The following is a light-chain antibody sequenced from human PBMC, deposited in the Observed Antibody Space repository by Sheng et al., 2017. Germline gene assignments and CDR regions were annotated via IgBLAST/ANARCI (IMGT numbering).Light chain of an antibody. CDR1: QSVSSN. Sequence: EIVMTQSPGTLSVSPGERVTLSCRASQSVSSNLAWYQQKPGQGPRLLIHGASSRAAGIPARFSGSGSGTEFTLSISSLQSEDFAVYYCQHYNNWPPRITFGQGTRLDIK. CDR2: GAS. CDR3: QHYNNWPPRIT. J-gene: IGKJ5*01. V-gene: IGKV3-15*01.